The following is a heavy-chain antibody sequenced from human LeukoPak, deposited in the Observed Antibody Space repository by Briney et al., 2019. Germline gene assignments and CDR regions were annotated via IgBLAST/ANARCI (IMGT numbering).Heavy chain of an antibody. Sequence: ASVKVSCKASGYIFTNYDINWVRQATGQGLEWMGWMNPNSGNTGYAQKFQGRVTITRNTSISTAYMELSSLTSEDTAVYYCARDPSGGSYPVFDYWGQGTLVTVSS. V-gene: IGHV1-8*03. J-gene: IGHJ4*02. D-gene: IGHD1-26*01. CDR1: GYIFTNYD. CDR3: ARDPSGGSYPVFDY. CDR2: MNPNSGNT.